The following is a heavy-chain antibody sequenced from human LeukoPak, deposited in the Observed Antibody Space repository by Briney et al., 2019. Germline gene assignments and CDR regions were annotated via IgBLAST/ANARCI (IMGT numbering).Heavy chain of an antibody. CDR3: ARVADTYYYGMDV. D-gene: IGHD5-18*01. Sequence: SQTLSLTCTVSGGSISSGGYYWSWIRQHPGKGLEWIGYICYSGSTYYNPSLKSRVTISVDTSKNQFSLKLSSVTAADTAVYYCARVADTYYYGMDVWGQGTTVTVSS. V-gene: IGHV4-31*03. CDR2: ICYSGST. CDR1: GGSISSGGYY. J-gene: IGHJ6*02.